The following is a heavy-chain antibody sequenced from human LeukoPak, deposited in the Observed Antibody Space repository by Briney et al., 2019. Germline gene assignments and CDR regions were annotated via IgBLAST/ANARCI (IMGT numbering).Heavy chain of an antibody. V-gene: IGHV4-4*07. CDR1: GGSISSYY. J-gene: IGHJ6*02. D-gene: IGHD6-13*01. CDR2: IYTSGST. Sequence: SETLSLSCTVSGGSISSYYWSWIRQPAGKGLEWIGRIYTSGSTNYNPSLKSRVTMSVDTSKNQFSLKLSSVTAADTAVYYCARGWGDSSSWYPYYYYYYGMDVWGQGTTVTVSS. CDR3: ARGWGDSSSWYPYYYYYYGMDV.